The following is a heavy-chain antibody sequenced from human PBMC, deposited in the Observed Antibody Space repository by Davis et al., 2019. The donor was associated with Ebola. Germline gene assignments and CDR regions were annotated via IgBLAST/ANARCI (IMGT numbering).Heavy chain of an antibody. CDR1: GFAFSSSW. Sequence: PGGSLRLSCAASGFAFSSSWMTWVRQAPGRGLEWVANIKQDGNEEHYVDSVKGRFTISRDNAKNSLYLQMNSLRAEDTAVYYCARDPYVSGGYGAFDIWGQGTMVTVSS. CDR2: IKQDGNEE. CDR3: ARDPYVSGGYGAFDI. D-gene: IGHD3-22*01. J-gene: IGHJ3*02. V-gene: IGHV3-7*03.